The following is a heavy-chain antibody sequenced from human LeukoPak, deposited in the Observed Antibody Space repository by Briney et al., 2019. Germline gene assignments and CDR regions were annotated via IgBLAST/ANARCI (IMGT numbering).Heavy chain of an antibody. CDR2: ISAYNGNT. CDR1: GYTFTSYG. V-gene: IGHV1-18*01. J-gene: IGHJ5*02. Sequence: GASVKVSCKASGYTFTSYGISWVRQAPGQGLEWMGWISAYNGNTNYAQKLQGRVTMTTDTSTSTAYMELRSLRSDDTAVYYCARDGHSQDYYDSSGQNWFYPWGQGTLVTVSS. D-gene: IGHD3-22*01. CDR3: ARDGHSQDYYDSSGQNWFYP.